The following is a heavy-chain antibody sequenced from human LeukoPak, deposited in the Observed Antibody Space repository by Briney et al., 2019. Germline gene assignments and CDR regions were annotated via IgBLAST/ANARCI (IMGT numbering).Heavy chain of an antibody. J-gene: IGHJ6*03. CDR3: ARLFKGSYSDYMDV. CDR1: GFTFSSYE. V-gene: IGHV3-48*03. CDR2: ISSSGSTI. D-gene: IGHD3-10*01. Sequence: PGGSLRLSCAASGFTFSSYEMNWVRQAPGKGLEWVSYISSSGSTIYYADSVKGRFTISRDNAKNSLYLQMNSLRAEDTAVYYCARLFKGSYSDYMDVWGKGTTVTISS.